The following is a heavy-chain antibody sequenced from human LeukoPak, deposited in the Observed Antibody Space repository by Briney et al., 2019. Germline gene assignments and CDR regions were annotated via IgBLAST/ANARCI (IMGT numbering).Heavy chain of an antibody. CDR3: AGVVPAVVFDY. D-gene: IGHD2-2*01. J-gene: IGHJ4*02. Sequence: PSETLSLTCSVSGGSISSYYWSWIRQPPGKGLEWIGSIYYSGSTYYNPSLKSRVTISVDTSKNQFSLRLSSVTAADTAVYYCAGVVPAVVFDYWGQGTLVTVSS. CDR1: GGSISSYY. CDR2: IYYSGST. V-gene: IGHV4-59*05.